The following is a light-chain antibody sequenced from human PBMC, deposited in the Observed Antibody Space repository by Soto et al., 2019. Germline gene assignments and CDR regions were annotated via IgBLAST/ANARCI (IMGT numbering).Light chain of an antibody. V-gene: IGLV2-14*03. CDR1: SSDVGGCNC. CDR2: HVS. CDR3: SSYTSTNTSVV. J-gene: IGLJ2*01. Sequence: QSALTQPASVSGSPGQSITISCTGTSSDVGGCNCVSWYQQHPGKAPKLMIYHVSNRPSGVSDRCSGTKSGNMASLTISGLQAEDEADFYCSSYTSTNTSVVFGGGTQLTVL.